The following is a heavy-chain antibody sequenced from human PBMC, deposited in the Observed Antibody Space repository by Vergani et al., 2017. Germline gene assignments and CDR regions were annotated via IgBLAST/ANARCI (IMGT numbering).Heavy chain of an antibody. V-gene: IGHV3-66*02. D-gene: IGHD3-10*01. J-gene: IGHJ5*02. CDR3: ARGNYYGSGTYVDP. CDR2: IYSGDET. CDR1: GSTVSGNY. Sequence: VQLAESGGGVVQRGGSLRLSCAASGSTVSGNYMTWVRQAPGKGLEWVSHIYSGDETYYADSVKGRVTISRDTSKNTLHLQINNLRVEDTAVYYCARGNYYGSGTYVDPWGQGTLVTVSS.